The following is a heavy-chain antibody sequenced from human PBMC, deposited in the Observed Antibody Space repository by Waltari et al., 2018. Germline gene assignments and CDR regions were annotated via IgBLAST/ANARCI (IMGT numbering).Heavy chain of an antibody. V-gene: IGHV4-59*02. CDR2: MSHSGAL. Sequence: QVQLQEPGPGLLNPSETLSLTCSVSGGSVSGDYWSWIRQPPGKGLEFIAYMSHSGALIKNPSLQIRVTISLDTSKNQFSLNLDSVTAADTAVYYCARQIGGRLLWDYWGQGTLVVVSS. CDR1: GGSVSGDY. J-gene: IGHJ4*02. CDR3: ARQIGGRLLWDY. D-gene: IGHD2-21*02.